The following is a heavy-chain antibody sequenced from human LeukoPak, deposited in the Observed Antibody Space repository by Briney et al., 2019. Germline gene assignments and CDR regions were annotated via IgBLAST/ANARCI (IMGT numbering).Heavy chain of an antibody. V-gene: IGHV3-23*01. CDR1: GFTFRNYA. CDR2: ISNDGVYT. CDR3: AKGSSGGRPYYFDY. J-gene: IGHJ4*02. D-gene: IGHD3-22*01. Sequence: GGSLRLSCVASGFTFRNYAMSWVRQSPGKGLEWISAISNDGVYTFHADSVEGRLTISRDNSKSTLYLQMDSLRAEDTAIYYCAKGSSGGRPYYFDYWGQGTLVTVSS.